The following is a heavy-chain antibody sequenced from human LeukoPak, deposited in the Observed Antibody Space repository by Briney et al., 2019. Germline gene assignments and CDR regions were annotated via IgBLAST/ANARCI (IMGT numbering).Heavy chain of an antibody. Sequence: SETLSLTCTVSGGSISSYYWSWIRQPPGKGLEWIGYIYYSGSTNYNPSLKSRVTISVDTSKNQFSLKLSSVTAADTAVYYCARHRNGGSGWPPFDYWGQGTLVTVSS. D-gene: IGHD6-19*01. CDR1: GGSISSYY. CDR2: IYYSGST. CDR3: ARHRNGGSGWPPFDY. J-gene: IGHJ4*02. V-gene: IGHV4-59*08.